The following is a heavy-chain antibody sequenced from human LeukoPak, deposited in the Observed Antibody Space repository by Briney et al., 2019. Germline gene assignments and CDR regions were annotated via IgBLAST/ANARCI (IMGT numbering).Heavy chain of an antibody. D-gene: IGHD2-2*01. Sequence: AGGSLRLSCAASGFTFKNFGMSWVRQAPGKGLEWVSAIGGSGVSTYYADSVKGRFTISRDNSRNTLYLQMNSLRAADTAIYYCAKGYCSSTSCFYWFFDLWGRGTRVAVSS. CDR3: AKGYCSSTSCFYWFFDL. CDR2: IGGSGVST. J-gene: IGHJ2*01. CDR1: GFTFKNFG. V-gene: IGHV3-23*01.